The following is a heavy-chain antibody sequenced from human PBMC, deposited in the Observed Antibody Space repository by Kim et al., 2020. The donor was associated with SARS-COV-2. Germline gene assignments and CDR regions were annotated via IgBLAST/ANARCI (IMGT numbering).Heavy chain of an antibody. V-gene: IGHV3-9*01. D-gene: IGHD6-19*01. J-gene: IGHJ5*02. CDR2: ISWNSGSI. CDR3: AKDKGSYSSGWENWFDP. CDR1: GFTFDDYA. Sequence: GGSLRLSCAASGFTFDDYAMHWVRQAPGKGLEWVSGISWNSGSIGYADSVKGRFTISRDNAKNSLYLQMNSLRAEDTALYYCAKDKGSYSSGWENWFDPWGQGTLVTVSS.